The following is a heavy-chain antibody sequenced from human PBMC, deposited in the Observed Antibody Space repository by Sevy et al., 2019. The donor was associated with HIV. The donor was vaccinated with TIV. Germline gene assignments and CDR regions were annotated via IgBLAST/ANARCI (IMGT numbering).Heavy chain of an antibody. CDR2: ISYDGSNK. CDR3: AKDHYEFDFPLDY. V-gene: IGHV3-30*18. CDR1: RFTFSNYA. J-gene: IGHJ4*02. D-gene: IGHD3-3*01. Sequence: GGSLRLSCAASRFTFSNYAMRWVRQAPGKGLEWVAVISYDGSNKYYADSVKGRFTISRDNSKNTLYLQMNSLRAEDTAVYYCAKDHYEFDFPLDYWGQGTLVTVSS.